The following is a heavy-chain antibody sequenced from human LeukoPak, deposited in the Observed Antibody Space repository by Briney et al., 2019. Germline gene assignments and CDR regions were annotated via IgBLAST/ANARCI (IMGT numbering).Heavy chain of an antibody. D-gene: IGHD3-9*01. V-gene: IGHV3-21*01. CDR1: GFSLTSYS. CDR3: ARANGDILTGYGLDY. Sequence: PGGSLRLSCAASGFSLTSYSMNWVRQAPGKGLEWVSSISSSSTFIYYADSVKGRFTISRDNSKNTLYLQMNSLRAEDTAVYYCARANGDILTGYGLDYWGQGTLVTVSS. J-gene: IGHJ4*02. CDR2: ISSSSTFI.